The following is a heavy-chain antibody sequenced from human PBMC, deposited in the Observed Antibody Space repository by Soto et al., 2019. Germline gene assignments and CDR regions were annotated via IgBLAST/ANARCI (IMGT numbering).Heavy chain of an antibody. CDR1: CYTFTNCG. V-gene: IGHV1-18*04. D-gene: IGHD2-15*01. CDR3: AREDSTDPYFDY. J-gene: IGHJ4*02. Sequence: ASVNVSWKSSCYTFTNCGIRWVRQAPGEGLELMVWVSCYNGNTNYSQMRQVIVTVTTDTSTRTAYMDLRSMRSDDTAVYYCAREDSTDPYFDYWGQGTLVTGSS. CDR2: VSCYNGNT.